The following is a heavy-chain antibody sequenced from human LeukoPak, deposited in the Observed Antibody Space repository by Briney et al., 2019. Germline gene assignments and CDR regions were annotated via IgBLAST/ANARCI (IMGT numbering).Heavy chain of an antibody. D-gene: IGHD5-12*01. CDR2: VYTSGST. V-gene: IGHV4-4*07. CDR3: ARDSGKGDSAHMDV. CDR1: GGSIRKYY. Sequence: SETLSLTCTVSGGSIRKYYWSWIRQPAGKGLEWIGHVYTSGSTNYNPSLKSRVTMSVDTSKNQFSLRLSSVTAADTAVYYCARDSGKGDSAHMDVWGKGTTVTVSS. J-gene: IGHJ6*03.